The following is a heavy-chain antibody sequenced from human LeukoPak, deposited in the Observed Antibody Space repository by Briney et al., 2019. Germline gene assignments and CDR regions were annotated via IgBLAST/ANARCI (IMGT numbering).Heavy chain of an antibody. Sequence: NPSETLSLTCTVSGGSISSGGYYWSWIRQHPGKGLEWIGYIYYSGSTYYNPSLKSRVTISVDTSKNQSSLKLSSVTAADTAVYYCARASSGYYYDYWGQGTLVTVSS. CDR2: IYYSGST. CDR1: GGSISSGGYY. CDR3: ARASSGYYYDY. D-gene: IGHD3-22*01. V-gene: IGHV4-31*03. J-gene: IGHJ4*02.